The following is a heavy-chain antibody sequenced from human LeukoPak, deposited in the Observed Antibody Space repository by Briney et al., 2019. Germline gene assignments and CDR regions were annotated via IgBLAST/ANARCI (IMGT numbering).Heavy chain of an antibody. V-gene: IGHV3-21*01. CDR2: ISSSSSYI. Sequence: GGSLRLSCAASGFTFSSYSMNWVRQAPGKGLEWVSSISSSSSYIYYADSVKGRFTISRDSAKNSLYLQMNSLRAEDTAVYYCARDLVSIVVVPAAIGSDYWGQGTLVTVSS. J-gene: IGHJ4*02. CDR1: GFTFSSYS. D-gene: IGHD2-2*01. CDR3: ARDLVSIVVVPAAIGSDY.